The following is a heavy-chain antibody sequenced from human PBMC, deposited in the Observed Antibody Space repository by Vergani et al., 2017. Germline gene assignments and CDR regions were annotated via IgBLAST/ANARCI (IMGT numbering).Heavy chain of an antibody. Sequence: QVQLQESGPGVVKTSQTLSLTCAVSGVSISSGDHCWTWIRQRPGKGLEWIGYIFYSGTTYDNPSLRSRLTISVDTSQNQFSLKLRSVTAADTAVYYCARVDTQVPATSHFYYMDVWGKGTTVVVSS. J-gene: IGHJ6*03. CDR3: ARVDTQVPATSHFYYMDV. CDR1: GVSISSGDHC. CDR2: IFYSGTT. D-gene: IGHD6-25*01. V-gene: IGHV4-31*11.